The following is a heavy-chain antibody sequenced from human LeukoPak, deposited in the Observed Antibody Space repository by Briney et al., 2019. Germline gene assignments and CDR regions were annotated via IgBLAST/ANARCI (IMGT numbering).Heavy chain of an antibody. Sequence: PGGSLRLSCAASGFTVSSNYMSWVRQAPGKGLEWVAVISYDGSNKYYADSVKGRFTISRDNSNNTLYLQMNSLRADDTAIYYCAKDHVGMDMIVVVLDSWGLGTLVTVSP. CDR2: ISYDGSNK. CDR3: AKDHVGMDMIVVVLDS. CDR1: GFTVSSNY. J-gene: IGHJ4*02. D-gene: IGHD3-22*01. V-gene: IGHV3-30*14.